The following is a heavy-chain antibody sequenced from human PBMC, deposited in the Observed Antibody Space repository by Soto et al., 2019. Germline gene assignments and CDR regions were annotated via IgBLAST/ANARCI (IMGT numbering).Heavy chain of an antibody. D-gene: IGHD1-26*01. CDR3: ARLEGGSYPDY. Sequence: SETLSLTCTVSGGSVSSGSYYWSWIRQPPGKGLEWIGYIYYSGSTNYNPSLKSRVTISVDTSKNQFSLKLSSVTAAATAVYNCARLEGGSYPDYWGQGTLVTVSS. CDR2: IYYSGST. V-gene: IGHV4-61*01. J-gene: IGHJ4*02. CDR1: GGSVSSGSYY.